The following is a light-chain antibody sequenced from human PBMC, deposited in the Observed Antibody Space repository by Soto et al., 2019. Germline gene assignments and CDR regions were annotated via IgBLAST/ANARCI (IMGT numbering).Light chain of an antibody. CDR2: DAS. CDR1: QSISSW. J-gene: IGKJ4*01. V-gene: IGKV1-5*01. CDR3: QHYNNWHLT. Sequence: DIQMTQSPSTLSASVGDRVTITCRASQSISSWLAWYQQKPGKAPKLLIYDASSLESGVPSRFSGSGSGTEFTLTISSLQHEDFDVYYCQHYNNWHLTLGGGAKVDIK.